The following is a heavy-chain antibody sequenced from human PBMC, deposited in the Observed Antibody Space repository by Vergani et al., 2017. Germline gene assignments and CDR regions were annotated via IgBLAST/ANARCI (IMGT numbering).Heavy chain of an antibody. Sequence: QLQLQESGPGLVKPSETLSLTCTVSGGSISSGGYYWSWIRQHPGKGLEWIGYIYYSGSTYYNPSLKSRVTISVDTSKNQFPLKLSSVTAADTAVYYCARENDSNFDYWGQGTLVTVSS. CDR3: ARENDSNFDY. CDR1: GGSISSGGYY. CDR2: IYYSGST. V-gene: IGHV4-31*03. D-gene: IGHD1-1*01. J-gene: IGHJ4*02.